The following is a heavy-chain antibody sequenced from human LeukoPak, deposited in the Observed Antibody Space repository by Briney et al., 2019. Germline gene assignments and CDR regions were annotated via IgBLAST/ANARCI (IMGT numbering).Heavy chain of an antibody. V-gene: IGHV1-8*03. Sequence: ASVKVSCKASGYTFTSYDINWVRQATGQGLEWMGLMNPNSGNTGYAQKFQGRVTITRNTSISTAYMELSSLRSEDTAVYYCAREVQAYDFWSIDYYMDVWGKGTTVTVSS. CDR1: GYTFTSYD. CDR3: AREVQAYDFWSIDYYMDV. D-gene: IGHD3-3*01. J-gene: IGHJ6*03. CDR2: MNPNSGNT.